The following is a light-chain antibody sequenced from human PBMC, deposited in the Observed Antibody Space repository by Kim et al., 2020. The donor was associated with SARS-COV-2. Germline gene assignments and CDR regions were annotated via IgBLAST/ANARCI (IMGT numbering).Light chain of an antibody. Sequence: EIVLTQSPGTLSLSPGERATLSCRASQSVSDTDLAWYQQKAGQAPRLLIHDTSRRAPGIPDRFSGSGSGTDFTLTISGLEAEDFALYYCQHFGGSPLFTFGPGTKVDIK. J-gene: IGKJ3*01. CDR1: QSVSDTD. V-gene: IGKV3-20*01. CDR3: QHFGGSPLFT. CDR2: DTS.